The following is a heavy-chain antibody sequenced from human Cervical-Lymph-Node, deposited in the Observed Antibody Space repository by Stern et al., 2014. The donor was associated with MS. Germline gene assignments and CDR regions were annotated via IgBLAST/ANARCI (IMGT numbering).Heavy chain of an antibody. CDR1: GFTFSDYY. Sequence: VQLLESGGGLVKPGGSLRLSCAASGFTFSDYYMTWIRLAPGTGLEWVSHISTCGSSIFYAVSVRGRFSVSWDYGKNSLYLQVDSLRADDTAVYYCARQDDFCLDYWGQGTLVAVSS. V-gene: IGHV3-11*01. CDR2: ISTCGSSI. CDR3: ARQDDFCLDY. J-gene: IGHJ4*02. D-gene: IGHD3-3*01.